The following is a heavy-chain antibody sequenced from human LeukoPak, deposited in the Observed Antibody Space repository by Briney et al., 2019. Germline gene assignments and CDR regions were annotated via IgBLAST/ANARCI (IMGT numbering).Heavy chain of an antibody. J-gene: IGHJ6*02. CDR1: GFTFSRNG. CDR2: IWYDGSNK. V-gene: IGHV3-33*01. CDR3: ASGRLNYFYAMDI. Sequence: GRSLRLSCVASGFTFSRNGMHWVRQAPGKGLEWVAVIWYDGSNKYYADSVKGRFTISRDNSKNTLCLQMNSPRAEDTAVYYCASGRLNYFYAMDIWGQGTTVTVSS.